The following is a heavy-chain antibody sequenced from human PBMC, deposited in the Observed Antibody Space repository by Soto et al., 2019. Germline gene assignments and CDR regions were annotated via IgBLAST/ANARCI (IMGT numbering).Heavy chain of an antibody. CDR2: INSNSVGT. Sequence: ASLKVSCKASGYTFTGHYMHWVRQAPGQGLEWMGWINSNSVGTNYAQKFQGRVTMTRDTSISTAYMELSRLRSDDTAVYYCAREPMVRAAHGFDIWGQGTMVTVSS. J-gene: IGHJ3*02. D-gene: IGHD3-10*01. CDR1: GYTFTGHY. V-gene: IGHV1-2*02. CDR3: AREPMVRAAHGFDI.